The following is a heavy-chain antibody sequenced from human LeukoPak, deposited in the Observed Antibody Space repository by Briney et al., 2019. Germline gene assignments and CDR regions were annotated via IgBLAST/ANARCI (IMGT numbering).Heavy chain of an antibody. J-gene: IGHJ4*02. V-gene: IGHV4-61*02. CDR2: FSISGSP. D-gene: IGHD3-10*01. Sequence: SETLSLTCTVSGASISSTFYSWTWIRQPAGQGLELIGRFSISGSPNYNPSLKSRVNISMDTSKNQFSLRLTSVTAADTAIYFCARERVREVPSLDFWGQGTLVAVSS. CDR1: GASISSTFYS. CDR3: ARERVREVPSLDF.